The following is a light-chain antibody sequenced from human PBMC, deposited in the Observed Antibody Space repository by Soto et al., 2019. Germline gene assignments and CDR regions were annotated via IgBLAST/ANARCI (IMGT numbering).Light chain of an antibody. Sequence: QSALTQPASVSGSPGQSITISCTGTSSDVGAYNYVSWYQQHPGEAPKLMIYEVTNRPSGVSIRFSGSKSGYTASLTISGLQAEDEADYYCSSYTGSSTSVFGTGTKLTVL. J-gene: IGLJ1*01. V-gene: IGLV2-14*01. CDR2: EVT. CDR1: SSDVGAYNY. CDR3: SSYTGSSTSV.